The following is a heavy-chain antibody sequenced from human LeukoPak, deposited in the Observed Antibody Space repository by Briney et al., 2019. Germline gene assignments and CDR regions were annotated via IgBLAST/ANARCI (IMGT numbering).Heavy chain of an antibody. D-gene: IGHD1-26*01. CDR2: IYYSGST. J-gene: IGHJ4*02. V-gene: IGHV4-59*01. Sequence: KASETLSLTCTVSGGSISSYYWSWIRQPPGKGLEWIGYIYYSGSTNYNPSLKSRVTISVDTSKNQFSLKLSSVTAADTAVYYCARAEWELPYFDYWGQGTLVTVSS. CDR1: GGSISSYY. CDR3: ARAEWELPYFDY.